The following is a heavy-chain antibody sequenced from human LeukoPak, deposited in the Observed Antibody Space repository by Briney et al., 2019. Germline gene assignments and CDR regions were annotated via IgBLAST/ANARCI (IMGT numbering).Heavy chain of an antibody. D-gene: IGHD4-11*01. CDR1: GGSISSYY. Sequence: PSETLSLTCTVSGGSISSYYWSWIRQPPGKGLEWLGYIYYSGSTNYNPSLKSRVTISVDTSKNQFSLKLSSVTAADTAVYYCARDGATVTAHYMDVWGKGTTVTVSS. V-gene: IGHV4-59*01. J-gene: IGHJ6*03. CDR3: ARDGATVTAHYMDV. CDR2: IYYSGST.